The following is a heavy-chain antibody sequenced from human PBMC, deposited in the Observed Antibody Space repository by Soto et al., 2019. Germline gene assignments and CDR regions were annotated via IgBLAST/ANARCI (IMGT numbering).Heavy chain of an antibody. CDR2: ISANDVGT. D-gene: IGHD1-20*01. V-gene: IGHV3-23*01. CDR1: GFTFSSSS. CDR3: AKAKNDYNWDNRPPFDY. J-gene: IGHJ4*02. Sequence: GGSLRLSCAASGFTFSSSSMTWARQAPGKGLEWVSLISANDVGTYYAESVKTRFTISTDQSRNTVYLQMDSLRADDTAIYYCAKAKNDYNWDNRPPFDYWGQGTLVTVSS.